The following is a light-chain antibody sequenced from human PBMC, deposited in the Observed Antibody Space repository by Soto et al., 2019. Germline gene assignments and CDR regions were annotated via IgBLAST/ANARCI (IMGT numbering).Light chain of an antibody. J-gene: IGKJ1*01. V-gene: IGKV1-39*01. CDR3: QQSYSTTWT. Sequence: DIQMTQSPSSLSASVGDRVTITCRVSRGISTYLNWYQQKPGKAPKLLIYAASSLQSGVPSRFSGSESETDFTLTISSLQPEDFANYSCQQSYSTTWTFGQGTKVDIK. CDR1: RGISTY. CDR2: AAS.